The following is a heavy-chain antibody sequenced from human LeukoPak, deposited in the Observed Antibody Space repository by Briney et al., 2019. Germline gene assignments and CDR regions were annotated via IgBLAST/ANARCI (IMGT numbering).Heavy chain of an antibody. Sequence: PSETLSLTCTVSGGSISSSSYYWGWVRQPPGKGLEWIGSIYYSGSTYYNPSLKSRVTISVDTSKNQFSLKLSSVTAADTAVYYCARQGPYYYDSSGHWGQGTLVTVSS. J-gene: IGHJ4*02. V-gene: IGHV4-39*01. CDR1: GGSISSSSYY. CDR3: ARQGPYYYDSSGH. D-gene: IGHD3-22*01. CDR2: IYYSGST.